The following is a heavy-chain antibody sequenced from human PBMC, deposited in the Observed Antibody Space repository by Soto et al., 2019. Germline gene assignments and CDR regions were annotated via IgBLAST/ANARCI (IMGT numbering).Heavy chain of an antibody. J-gene: IGHJ5*02. Sequence: GSGPTLVNPTQTLTLTCTFSGFSLSTSGVGVGWIRQPPGKALEWLALIYWNDDKRYSPSLKSRLTITKDTSKNQVVLTMTNMDPVDTATYYCAHRRFTKTGGNSAFDPWGQGTLVTVSS. CDR1: GFSLSTSGVG. V-gene: IGHV2-5*01. CDR3: AHRRFTKTGGNSAFDP. D-gene: IGHD4-4*01. CDR2: IYWNDDK.